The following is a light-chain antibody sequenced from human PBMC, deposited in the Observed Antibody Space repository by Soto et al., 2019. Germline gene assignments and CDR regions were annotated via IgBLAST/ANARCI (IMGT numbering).Light chain of an antibody. Sequence: DIQMTQSPSSLSASVGDRVTITCRASQNINTYLNWCQQKPGKAPNLLIFAASSLQSGVPSRFSGSGSGTDFTLTISSLQPEDFATYYCPQSYSTPYTFGQGTKLE. CDR1: QNINTY. V-gene: IGKV1-39*01. CDR2: AAS. CDR3: PQSYSTPYT. J-gene: IGKJ2*01.